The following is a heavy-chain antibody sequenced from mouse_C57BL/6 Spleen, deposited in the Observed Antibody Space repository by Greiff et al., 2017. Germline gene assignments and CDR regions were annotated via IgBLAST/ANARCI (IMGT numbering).Heavy chain of an antibody. Sequence: EVQLVESGGGLVQPKASLKLSCAASGFSFTTYAMNWVRQAPGQGLEWVARIRSKSNNSATYYAASVKDRFTIARADSERMLYLQMNNFKTDDTAMYYCVGLSSYCAMDDWGQGTSVTVYS. CDR2: IRSKSNNSAT. CDR3: VGLSSYCAMDD. V-gene: IGHV10-1*01. D-gene: IGHD6-1*01. J-gene: IGHJ4*01. CDR1: GFSFTTYA.